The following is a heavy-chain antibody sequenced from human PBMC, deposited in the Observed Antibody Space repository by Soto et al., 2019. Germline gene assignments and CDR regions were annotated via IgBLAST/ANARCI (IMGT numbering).Heavy chain of an antibody. Sequence: SETLSLTCTVSGGSISSYYWSWIRQPPGKGLEWIGYIYYSGSTNYNPSLKSRVTISVDTSKNQFSLKLSSVTAADTAVYYCARVRVSYGRATQPFDPWGQGTLVTVSS. V-gene: IGHV4-59*01. D-gene: IGHD4-17*01. CDR3: ARVRVSYGRATQPFDP. J-gene: IGHJ5*02. CDR2: IYYSGST. CDR1: GGSISSYY.